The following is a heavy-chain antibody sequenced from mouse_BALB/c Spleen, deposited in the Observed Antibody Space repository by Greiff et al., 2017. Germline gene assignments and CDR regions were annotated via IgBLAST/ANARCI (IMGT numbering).Heavy chain of an antibody. V-gene: IGHV1-9*01. CDR3: AICTYDSPWFAY. D-gene: IGHD2-4*01. Sequence: QVQLQQSGAELMKPGASVKLSCKATGYTFSSYWIEWVKQRPGHGLEWIGEILPGSGSTNYNEKFKGKATFTADTSSNTAYMQLSSLTSEDSAVFYCAICTYDSPWFAYWGQGTLVTVSA. J-gene: IGHJ3*01. CDR2: ILPGSGST. CDR1: GYTFSSYW.